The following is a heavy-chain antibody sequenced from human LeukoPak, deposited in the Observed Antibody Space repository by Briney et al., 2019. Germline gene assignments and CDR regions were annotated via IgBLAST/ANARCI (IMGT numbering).Heavy chain of an antibody. D-gene: IGHD6-13*01. CDR1: GFTFSTFA. CDR3: ARTATDTGEFDY. V-gene: IGHV3-21*01. J-gene: IGHJ4*02. Sequence: GGSLRLSCAASGFTFSTFAMTWVRQAPGKGLECVSSISSSSSSIYYADSVKGRFTISRDDAKNSLYLQMNSLRAEDTAVYYCARTATDTGEFDYWGQGTLVTVSS. CDR2: ISSSSSSI.